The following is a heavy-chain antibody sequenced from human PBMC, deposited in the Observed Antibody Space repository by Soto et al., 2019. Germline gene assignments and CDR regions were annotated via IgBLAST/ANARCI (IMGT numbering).Heavy chain of an antibody. V-gene: IGHV6-1*01. CDR2: TYYRSKWYD. J-gene: IGHJ6*02. CDR1: GDSVSSHSAA. CDR3: ARGIPARLYYYYRRDV. Sequence: SQTLSLTCAISGDSVSSHSAAWNWIRHSPSRGLEWRGRTYYRSKWYDDYAVSVKSRITINPDTSKNQFSLQLNSVTPEDTAVYYCARGIPARLYYYYRRDVGGQATMVTVSS. D-gene: IGHD6-13*01.